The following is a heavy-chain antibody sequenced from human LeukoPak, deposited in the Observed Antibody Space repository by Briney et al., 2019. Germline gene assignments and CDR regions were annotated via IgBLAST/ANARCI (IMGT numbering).Heavy chain of an antibody. D-gene: IGHD6-19*01. J-gene: IGHJ6*02. CDR2: IIPILGIA. CDR3: ARGRRGEGSGWYDYYYYYYGMDV. V-gene: IGHV1-69*04. CDR1: GGTFSSYA. Sequence: SVKVSCKASGGTFSSYAISWVRQAPGQGPEWMGRIIPILGIANYAQKFQGRVTITADKSTSTAYMELSSLRSEDTAVYYCARGRRGEGSGWYDYYYYYYGMDVWGQGTTVTVSS.